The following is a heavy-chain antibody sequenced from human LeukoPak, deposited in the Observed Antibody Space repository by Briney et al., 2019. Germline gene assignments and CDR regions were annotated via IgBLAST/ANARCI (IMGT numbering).Heavy chain of an antibody. D-gene: IGHD3-9*01. CDR3: ARHRPQNGDY. Sequence: SETVSLTCSVSGGSISSSGYYWGWIRQPPGKGLEWIGSIYYSGSTYYNPSLKSRVTISVDTSKNHFSLKLSSVTAADTAVYYCARHRPQNGDYWGQGTLVTVSS. J-gene: IGHJ4*02. V-gene: IGHV4-39*01. CDR1: GGSISSSGYY. CDR2: IYYSGST.